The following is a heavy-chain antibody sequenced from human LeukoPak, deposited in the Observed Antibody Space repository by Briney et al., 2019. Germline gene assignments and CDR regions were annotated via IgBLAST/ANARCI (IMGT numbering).Heavy chain of an antibody. D-gene: IGHD1-1*01. J-gene: IGHJ4*02. Sequence: ASVKVSCKASGGTFSSYAISWVRQAPGQGLEWMGWTSVHSGNPKYAQKFQGRVTMTTDTSTSTHHLELRSLRSDDTAVYYCARDGQEYDTGFFDYWGQGTLVTVSS. CDR1: GGTFSSYA. CDR3: ARDGQEYDTGFFDY. CDR2: TSVHSGNP. V-gene: IGHV1-18*01.